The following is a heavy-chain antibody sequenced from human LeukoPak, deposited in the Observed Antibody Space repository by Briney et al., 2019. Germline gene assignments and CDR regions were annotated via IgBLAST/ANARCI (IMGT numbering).Heavy chain of an antibody. CDR3: ARARPHYYGSEYYFDY. CDR1: GYTFNSYY. V-gene: IGHV1-46*02. CDR2: INPSGGST. D-gene: IGHD3-10*01. Sequence: GASVKVSCKASGYTFNSYYMHWVRQAPGQGLEWMGIINPSGGSTSYAQKLQGRVTMTRDTSTSTVYMELSSLRSEDTAVYYCARARPHYYGSEYYFDYWGQGTLVTVSS. J-gene: IGHJ4*02.